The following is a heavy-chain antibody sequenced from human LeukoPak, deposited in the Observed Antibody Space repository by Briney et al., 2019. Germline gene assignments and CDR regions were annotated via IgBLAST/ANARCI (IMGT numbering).Heavy chain of an antibody. CDR2: ICSGSRVI. D-gene: IGHD2/OR15-2a*01. Sequence: GGCLSLSYTVSGFTVSLYSKNWVRQAPGKGLEWVSYICSGSRVITYADSVKGRFTISRDNAQNSLYLQMNSLRDEDTAVYYCERDQEYAYDIWGQGTMVTVSS. V-gene: IGHV3-48*02. CDR3: ERDQEYAYDI. CDR1: GFTVSLYS. J-gene: IGHJ3*02.